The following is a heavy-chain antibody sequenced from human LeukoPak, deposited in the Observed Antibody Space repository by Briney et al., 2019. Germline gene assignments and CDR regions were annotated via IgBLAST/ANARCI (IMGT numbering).Heavy chain of an antibody. CDR1: GFTFDDYA. J-gene: IGHJ6*04. CDR3: AKDKEYSGFGPILSGYYYGMVV. D-gene: IGHD5-12*01. V-gene: IGHV3-43D*04. CDR2: ISWDGGST. Sequence: GGSLRLSCAASGFTFDDYAMHWVRQAPGKGLEWVSLISWDGGSTYYADSVKGRFTISRDNSRHTLYLQMNSLGAEDTALYYCAKDKEYSGFGPILSGYYYGMVVWGKGTTVTVSS.